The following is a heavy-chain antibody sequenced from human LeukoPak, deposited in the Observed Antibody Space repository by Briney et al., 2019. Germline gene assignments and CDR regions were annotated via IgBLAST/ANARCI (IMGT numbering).Heavy chain of an antibody. CDR1: GYTFTNYD. D-gene: IGHD6-13*01. CDR3: ARDRYSSSWSNFDY. Sequence: ASVKVSCKASGYTFTNYDINWVRQATGQGLEWMGWMNPNSANTGYAQKFQGRVTMTRNTSISTAYMELSSLRSEDTAVYYCARDRYSSSWSNFDYWGQGTLVTVSS. J-gene: IGHJ4*02. V-gene: IGHV1-8*01. CDR2: MNPNSANT.